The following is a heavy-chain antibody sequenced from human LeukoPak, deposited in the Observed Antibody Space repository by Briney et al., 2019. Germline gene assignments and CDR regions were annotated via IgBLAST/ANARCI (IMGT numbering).Heavy chain of an antibody. V-gene: IGHV5-51*01. Sequence: GESLKISCKGSGYSFTSYWIGWVRQMPGKGLEWMGIIYPGDSDTRYSPSFQGQVTISADKSISTAYLQWSSLRASDTAMYYRARLIAVAGIGFFDYWGQGTLVTVSS. J-gene: IGHJ4*02. CDR3: ARLIAVAGIGFFDY. CDR2: IYPGDSDT. CDR1: GYSFTSYW. D-gene: IGHD6-19*01.